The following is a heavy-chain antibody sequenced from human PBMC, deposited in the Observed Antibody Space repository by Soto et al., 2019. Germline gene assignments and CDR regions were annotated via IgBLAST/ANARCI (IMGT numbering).Heavy chain of an antibody. CDR1: GYTFTSYG. D-gene: IGHD3-9*01. V-gene: IGHV1-18*01. J-gene: IGHJ6*02. Sequence: QVQLVQSGAEVKKPGASVKVSCKASGYTFTSYGIIWVRQAPGQGLEWMGWISAYNGNTNYAQKLQGRVTMTTDTSTSKAYMELRSLRSDDTAVYYCARDDSRYFDWLLRPPAYYYYGMDVWGQGTTVTVSS. CDR3: ARDDSRYFDWLLRPPAYYYYGMDV. CDR2: ISAYNGNT.